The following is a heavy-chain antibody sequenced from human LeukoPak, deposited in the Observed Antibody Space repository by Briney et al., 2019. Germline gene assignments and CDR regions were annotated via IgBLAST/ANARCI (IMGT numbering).Heavy chain of an antibody. J-gene: IGHJ3*02. V-gene: IGHV3-21*01. D-gene: IGHD5-24*01. CDR3: ARGRDGYNLIDAFDI. CDR2: ISSSSIYI. Sequence: GGSLRLSCAASGFTFSSYSMNWVRLAPGKGLEWVSSISSSSIYIYYADSVKGRFTISRDNAKKSMYLQTNSLRAEDTAVYYCARGRDGYNLIDAFDIWGQGTMVTVSS. CDR1: GFTFSSYS.